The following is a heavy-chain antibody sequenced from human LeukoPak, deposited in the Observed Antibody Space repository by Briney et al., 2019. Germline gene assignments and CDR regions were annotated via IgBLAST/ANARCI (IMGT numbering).Heavy chain of an antibody. CDR2: IYYSGST. CDR3: ARERRIAVAVDY. CDR1: GGSISSSSYY. D-gene: IGHD6-19*01. Sequence: SETLSLTCTVSGGSISSSSYYWGWIRQPPGKGLEWIGSIYYSGSTYYNPSLKSRVTISVDTSKNQFSLKLSSVTAADTAVYYCARERRIAVAVDYWVQGTLVTVSS. J-gene: IGHJ4*02. V-gene: IGHV4-39*02.